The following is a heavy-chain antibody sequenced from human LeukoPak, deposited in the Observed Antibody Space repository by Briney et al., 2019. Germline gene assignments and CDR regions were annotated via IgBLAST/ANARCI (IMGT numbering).Heavy chain of an antibody. Sequence: RGGSLRLSCAASGFTFDDYAMHWVRQAPGKGLEWVSGISWNSGSIGYADSVKGRFTISRDNAKNSLYLQMNSLRAEDTALYYCAKDRASLYSGSYSPTVYYFDYWGQGTLVTVSS. CDR1: GFTFDDYA. D-gene: IGHD1-26*01. V-gene: IGHV3-9*01. CDR2: ISWNSGSI. CDR3: AKDRASLYSGSYSPTVYYFDY. J-gene: IGHJ4*02.